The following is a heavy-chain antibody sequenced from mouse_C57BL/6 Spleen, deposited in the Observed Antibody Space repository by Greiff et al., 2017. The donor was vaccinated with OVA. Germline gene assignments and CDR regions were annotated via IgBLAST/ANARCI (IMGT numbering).Heavy chain of an antibody. V-gene: IGHV1-64*01. CDR2: IHTNSGST. J-gene: IGHJ2*01. D-gene: IGHD2-1*01. Sequence: QVQLQQPGAELVKPGASVKLSCKASGYTFTSYWMHWVKQRPGQGLEWIGMIHTNSGSTNYNEKFKNKATLTVDKSSSTAYMQLSSLTSEDSAVYYCARAPYGNYDFDYWGQGTTLTVSS. CDR3: ARAPYGNYDFDY. CDR1: GYTFTSYW.